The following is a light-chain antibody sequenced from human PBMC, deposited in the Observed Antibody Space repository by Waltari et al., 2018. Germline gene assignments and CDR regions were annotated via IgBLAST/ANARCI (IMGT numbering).Light chain of an antibody. CDR2: GTS. Sequence: QSVLTQPPSVSGAPGQRVTISCTGSSSNIGAGYDVHWYQQLPGTAPKLLVYGTSIRPSGVPDRFSGSTSGSSASLAITGFQAEDEADYYFQSYDSSLSGYVFGTGTKVTVL. V-gene: IGLV1-40*01. J-gene: IGLJ1*01. CDR1: SSNIGAGYD. CDR3: QSYDSSLSGYV.